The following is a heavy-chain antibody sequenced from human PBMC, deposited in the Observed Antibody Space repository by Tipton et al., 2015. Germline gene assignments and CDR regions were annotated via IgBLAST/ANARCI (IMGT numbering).Heavy chain of an antibody. CDR2: IFYDGST. J-gene: IGHJ6*02. CDR3: ARDLEHGMDV. V-gene: IGHV4-59*01. CDR1: SGSISRSY. Sequence: TLSLTCTVSSGSISRSYWSWIRQPPGKGLEWIGYIFYDGSTNYNPSLKSRLTISVDTSKNQFSLKMSSVTAADTAVYFCARDLEHGMDVWGQGTTVTVS.